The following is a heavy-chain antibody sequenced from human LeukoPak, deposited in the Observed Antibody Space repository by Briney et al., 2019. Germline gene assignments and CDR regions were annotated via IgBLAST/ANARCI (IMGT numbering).Heavy chain of an antibody. CDR3: ASGYCSGGSCYEP. J-gene: IGHJ5*02. D-gene: IGHD2-15*01. V-gene: IGHV4-34*01. Sequence: PSETLSLTCAVYGGSFSGYYWSWIRQPPGKGLEWIGEINHSGSTNYNPSLKSRVTISVDTSKNQFSLKLSSVTAADTAVYYCASGYCSGGSCYEPWGQGTLVTVSS. CDR1: GGSFSGYY. CDR2: INHSGST.